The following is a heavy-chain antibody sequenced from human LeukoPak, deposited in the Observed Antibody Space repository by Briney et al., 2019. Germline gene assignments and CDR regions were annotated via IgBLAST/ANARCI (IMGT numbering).Heavy chain of an antibody. CDR2: ISASSTSI. Sequence: GGSLRLSCAASGFTFSDYYMSWIRQAPGKGLEWVSSISASSTSISYADSVKGRFTISRDNPKNSVFLQMNSLRAEDTAVYYCAKDLGYYYDSSGYYYDSGCFDYWGQGTLVTVSS. CDR3: AKDLGYYYDSSGYYYDSGCFDY. D-gene: IGHD3-22*01. V-gene: IGHV3-11*04. CDR1: GFTFSDYY. J-gene: IGHJ4*02.